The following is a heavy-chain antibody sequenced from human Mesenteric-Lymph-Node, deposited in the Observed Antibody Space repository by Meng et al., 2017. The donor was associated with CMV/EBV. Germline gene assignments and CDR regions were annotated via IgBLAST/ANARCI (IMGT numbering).Heavy chain of an antibody. D-gene: IGHD1-7*01. J-gene: IGHJ3*02. CDR2: INHSGST. CDR1: GFTFSNAW. CDR3: ARGLDWNYPDAFDI. Sequence: GSLRLSCAASGFTFSNAWMSWVRQAPGKGLEWIGEINHSGSTNYNPSLKSRVTISVDTSKNQFSLKVSSVTAADTAVYYCARGLDWNYPDAFDIWGQGTVVTVSS. V-gene: IGHV4-34*01.